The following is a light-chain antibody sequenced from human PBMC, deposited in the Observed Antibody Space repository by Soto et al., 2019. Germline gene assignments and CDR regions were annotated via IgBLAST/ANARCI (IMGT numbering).Light chain of an antibody. Sequence: DVVMTQSPLSLPVTLGQPASISCSSSQSLLHSNGYNYLDWYLQKPGQSPQLLIYLGSNRASGVPDRFSGSGSGTDFTLKISRVEAEDVGVYYCMQALQTLPITFGQGTRLEIK. CDR3: MQALQTLPIT. V-gene: IGKV2-28*01. CDR1: QSLLHSNGYNY. J-gene: IGKJ5*01. CDR2: LGS.